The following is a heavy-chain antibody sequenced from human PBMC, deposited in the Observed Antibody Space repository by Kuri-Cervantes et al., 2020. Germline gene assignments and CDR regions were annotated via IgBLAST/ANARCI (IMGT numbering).Heavy chain of an antibody. V-gene: IGHV3-21*01. CDR3: ARDASGYGENYYYYGMDA. CDR1: GFTFSSYS. J-gene: IGHJ6*02. D-gene: IGHD5-12*01. Sequence: GGSLRLSCAASGFTFSSYSMNWVRQAPGKGLEWVSSVSSSSSYIYYADSVKGRFTISRDNSKNTLYLQMNGLRAEDTAVYYCARDASGYGENYYYYGMDAWCQGTTVTVSS. CDR2: VSSSSSYI.